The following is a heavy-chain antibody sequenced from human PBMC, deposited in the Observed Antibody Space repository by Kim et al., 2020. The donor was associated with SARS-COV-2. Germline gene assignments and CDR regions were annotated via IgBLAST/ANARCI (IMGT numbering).Heavy chain of an antibody. D-gene: IGHD3-9*01. CDR3: ASPNYDILTGYYGWFDP. J-gene: IGHJ5*02. V-gene: IGHV4-39*01. Sequence: LKSRVTISVDTSKNQFSLKLSSVTAADTAVYYCASPNYDILTGYYGWFDPWGQGTLVTVSS.